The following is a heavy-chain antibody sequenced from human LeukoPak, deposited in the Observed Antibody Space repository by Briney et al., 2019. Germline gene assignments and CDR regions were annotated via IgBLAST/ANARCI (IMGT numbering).Heavy chain of an antibody. J-gene: IGHJ4*02. CDR3: ARSPIYYYGTSGLYDFEY. CDR2: ICGYNGQT. CDR1: GYNFNTYG. V-gene: IGHV1-18*04. Sequence: ASVKVSCKASGYNFNTYGISWVRQAPGQGLEWMGWICGYNGQTNYTQNFEGRVTMTTDTSTSTPYMELRSLRSDDRAVYYCARSPIYYYGTSGLYDFEYWGLGTLVTVSS. D-gene: IGHD3-22*01.